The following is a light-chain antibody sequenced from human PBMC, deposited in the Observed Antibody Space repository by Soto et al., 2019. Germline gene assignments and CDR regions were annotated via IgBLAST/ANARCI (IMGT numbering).Light chain of an antibody. Sequence: DIQMTQSPSSVTASVGDRVTITFRASQDIITWLACYQQKPGNAPNLLIYTAPKLQSWAPSRYSGSGSGTQFTLSISGLQPEDFGTYYCQQTASFPITFGQGSRLEIK. V-gene: IGKV1-12*01. CDR1: QDIITW. CDR3: QQTASFPIT. CDR2: TAP. J-gene: IGKJ5*01.